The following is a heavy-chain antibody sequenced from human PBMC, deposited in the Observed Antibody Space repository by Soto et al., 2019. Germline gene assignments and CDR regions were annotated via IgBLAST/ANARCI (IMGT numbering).Heavy chain of an antibody. V-gene: IGHV1-46*01. CDR3: ARGPLWFGESPDYYYGMDV. CDR2: INPSGGST. D-gene: IGHD3-10*01. Sequence: ASVKVSCKASGYTFTSYYMHWVRQAPGQGLEWMGIINPSGGSTSYAQKFQGRVTMTRDTSTSTVYMELSSLRSEDTAVYYCARGPLWFGESPDYYYGMDVWGQGTTVTVS. CDR1: GYTFTSYY. J-gene: IGHJ6*02.